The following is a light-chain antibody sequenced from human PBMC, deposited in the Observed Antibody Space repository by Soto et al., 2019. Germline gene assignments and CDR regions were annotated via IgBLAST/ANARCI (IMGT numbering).Light chain of an antibody. J-gene: IGKJ5*01. CDR2: GAS. Sequence: EIVLTQSPGTLSLSPGERATLSFRASQSVSSSYLAWYQQKPGQAPRLLIYGASTRATGIPARFSGSGSGTEFTLTISSLQSEDFAVYYCQQYNNWPRITFGQGTRLEIK. CDR3: QQYNNWPRIT. V-gene: IGKV3-15*01. CDR1: QSVSSSY.